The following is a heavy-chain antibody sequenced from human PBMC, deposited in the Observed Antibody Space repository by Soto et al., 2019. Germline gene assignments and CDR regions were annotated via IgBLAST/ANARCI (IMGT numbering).Heavy chain of an antibody. CDR2: MNPNSGNT. V-gene: IGHV1-8*01. CDR3: ARGGLGDYDILTGYYSYYYYYGMDV. CDR1: GYTFTSYD. D-gene: IGHD3-9*01. J-gene: IGHJ6*02. Sequence: ASVTVSCKASGYTFTSYDINWVRQATGQGLEWMGWMNPNSGNTGYAQKFQGRVTMTRNTSISTAYMELSSLRSEDTAVYYCARGGLGDYDILTGYYSYYYYYGMDVWGQGTTVTV.